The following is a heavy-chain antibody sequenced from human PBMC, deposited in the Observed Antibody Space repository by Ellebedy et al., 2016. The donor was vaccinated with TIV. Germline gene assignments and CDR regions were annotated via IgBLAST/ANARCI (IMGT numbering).Heavy chain of an antibody. CDR2: IGTAGDT. V-gene: IGHV3-13*01. Sequence: GESLKISCAASGFTFSSYDMHWVRQVTGKGLEWVSAIGTAGDTYYPGSVKGRFTISRENGKNSLYLQMNSLSAGDTAVYYCARATEGLDYWGQGTLVTVSS. CDR3: ARATEGLDY. J-gene: IGHJ4*02. CDR1: GFTFSSYD. D-gene: IGHD1-14*01.